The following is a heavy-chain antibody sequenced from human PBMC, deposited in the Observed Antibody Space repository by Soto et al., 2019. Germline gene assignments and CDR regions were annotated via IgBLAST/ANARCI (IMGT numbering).Heavy chain of an antibody. CDR3: TTDENSYDSSGYYYPYYFDY. D-gene: IGHD3-22*01. CDR2: IKSKTDGGTT. J-gene: IGHJ4*02. CDR1: GFTFSNAW. Sequence: GGSLRLSCAASGFTFSNAWMNWVRQAPGKGLEWVGRIKSKTDGGTTDYAAPVKGRFTISRDDSKNTLYLQMNSLKTEDTAVYYCTTDENSYDSSGYYYPYYFDYWGQGTLVTVSS. V-gene: IGHV3-15*07.